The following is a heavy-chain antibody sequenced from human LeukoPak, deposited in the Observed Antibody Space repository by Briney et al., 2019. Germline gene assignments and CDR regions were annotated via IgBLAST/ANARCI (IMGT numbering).Heavy chain of an antibody. D-gene: IGHD3-3*01. CDR1: GFTFSSYW. CDR2: IKEDGSEK. J-gene: IGHJ5*02. CDR3: ARASTSTYYDFWSGYYTGIPMGGSWFDP. V-gene: IGHV3-7*03. Sequence: PGGSLRLSCAASGFTFSSYWMSWVRQAPGKGLEWVANIKEDGSEKYYVDSVRGRFTLSRDNAKNSLYLQMNSLRAEDTAVYYCARASTSTYYDFWSGYYTGIPMGGSWFDPWGQGTLVTVSS.